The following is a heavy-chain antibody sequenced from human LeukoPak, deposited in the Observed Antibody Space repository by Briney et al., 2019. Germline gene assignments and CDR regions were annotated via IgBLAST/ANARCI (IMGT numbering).Heavy chain of an antibody. D-gene: IGHD3-22*01. Sequence: GGSLRPSCAASGFTFSSFGMHWVRQAPGKGLDWVAFIRFDGSNEHHADSVKGRFTISRDNSKNTLYLQMNSLRAEDTAVYYCAYLHDRIYDYWGQGTLVTVSS. CDR1: GFTFSSFG. V-gene: IGHV3-30*02. CDR3: AYLHDRIYDY. CDR2: IRFDGSNE. J-gene: IGHJ4*02.